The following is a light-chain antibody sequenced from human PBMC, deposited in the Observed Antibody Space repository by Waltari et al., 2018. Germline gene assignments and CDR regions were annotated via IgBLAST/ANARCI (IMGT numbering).Light chain of an antibody. CDR3: QQYNSGWS. Sequence: QMTQSPSALSSSIGERVTNSCRASASVKTWLAWYQQKPGRAPKVLIYKVSELQDGAPSRCSGSGAGTEFTLTISSLQPDDFATYYCQQYNSGWSFGQGTKVQIK. J-gene: IGKJ1*01. CDR1: ASVKTW. CDR2: KVS. V-gene: IGKV1-5*03.